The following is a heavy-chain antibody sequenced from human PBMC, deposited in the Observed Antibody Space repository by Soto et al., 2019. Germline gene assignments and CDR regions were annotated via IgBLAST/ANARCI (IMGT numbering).Heavy chain of an antibody. CDR1: GYTFTSYD. D-gene: IGHD3-3*01. Sequence: QVQLVQSGAEVKKPGASVKVSCKASGYTFTSYDINWVRQATGQGLEWMGWMNPNSGNTGYAQKFQGRVTMTRNTSISTAYMELSSLRSEDTAVYYCARSRARRRFLEWSPWGNWFDPWGQGTLVTVSS. CDR3: ARSRARRRFLEWSPWGNWFDP. J-gene: IGHJ5*02. V-gene: IGHV1-8*01. CDR2: MNPNSGNT.